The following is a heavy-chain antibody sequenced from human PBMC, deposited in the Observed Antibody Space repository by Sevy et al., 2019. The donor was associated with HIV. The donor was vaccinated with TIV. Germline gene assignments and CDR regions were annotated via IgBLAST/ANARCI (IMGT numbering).Heavy chain of an antibody. CDR1: GYTFTSYD. CDR2: MNPNSGNT. Sequence: ASVKVSCKASGYTFTSYDINWVRQATGQGLEWMGWMNPNSGNTGYAQKFQGRVTMTRNTSISTAYMELRSLRSEDTAVYYGAITPGKGIAARPNKNYYYYGMDVWGQGTTVTVSS. CDR3: AITPGKGIAARPNKNYYYYGMDV. D-gene: IGHD6-6*01. J-gene: IGHJ6*02. V-gene: IGHV1-8*01.